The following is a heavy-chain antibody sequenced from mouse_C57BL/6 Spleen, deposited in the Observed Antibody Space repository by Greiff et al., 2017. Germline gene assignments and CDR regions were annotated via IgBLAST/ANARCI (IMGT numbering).Heavy chain of an antibody. CDR2: INPYNGDT. CDR1: GYSFTGYF. CDR3: ARTGYYSNYEGMDY. D-gene: IGHD2-5*01. J-gene: IGHJ4*01. V-gene: IGHV1-20*01. Sequence: EVKLMESGPELVKPGDSVKISCKASGYSFTGYFMNWVMQSHGKSLEWIGRINPYNGDTFYNQKFKGKATLTVDKSSSTAHMELRSLTSEDSAVYYCARTGYYSNYEGMDYWGQGTSVTVSS.